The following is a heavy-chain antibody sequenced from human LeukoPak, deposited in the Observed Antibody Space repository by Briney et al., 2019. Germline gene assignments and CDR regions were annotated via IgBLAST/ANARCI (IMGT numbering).Heavy chain of an antibody. Sequence: SDTLSLTCTVSGASISTYCWSCIRQPPGQGLEWIGDICYSDTTNYNPSLKSRATISVDTPKNQFSLRLTSMTAADTAVYYCARGPSGSGSSLSPWGQGLLVTVSS. CDR2: ICYSDTT. CDR3: ARGPSGSGSSLSP. V-gene: IGHV4-59*01. CDR1: GASISTYC. J-gene: IGHJ5*02. D-gene: IGHD3-10*01.